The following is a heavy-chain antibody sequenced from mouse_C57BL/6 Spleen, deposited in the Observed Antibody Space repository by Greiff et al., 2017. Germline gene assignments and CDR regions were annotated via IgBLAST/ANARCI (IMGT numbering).Heavy chain of an antibody. CDR2: IYPGDGDT. CDR3: ASELGRYFDV. CDR1: GYAFRSSW. D-gene: IGHD4-1*01. J-gene: IGHJ1*03. V-gene: IGHV1-82*01. Sequence: QVQLQQSGPELVQPGASVKISCKASGYAFRSSWMNWVKQRPGKGLEWIGRIYPGDGDTNYNGKFKGKSTLTADKSSSTAYLQLSSLTSEDSAVYLWASELGRYFDVWGTGTTVTVSS.